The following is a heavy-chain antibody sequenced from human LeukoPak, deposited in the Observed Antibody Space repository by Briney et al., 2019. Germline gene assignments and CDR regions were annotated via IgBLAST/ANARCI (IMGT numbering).Heavy chain of an antibody. Sequence: GQSLRLSCAASGFTFSSYSMNWVRQAPGKGLESVSSISSSSSYIYYADSVKGRFTISRDNAKNSLYLQMNSLRAEDTAVYYCAELGITMIGGVWGKGTTVTISS. D-gene: IGHD3-10*02. CDR1: GFTFSSYS. J-gene: IGHJ6*04. CDR2: ISSSSSYI. V-gene: IGHV3-21*01. CDR3: AELGITMIGGV.